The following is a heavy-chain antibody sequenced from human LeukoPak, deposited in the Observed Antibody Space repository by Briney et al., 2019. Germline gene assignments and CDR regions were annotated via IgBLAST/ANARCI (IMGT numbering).Heavy chain of an antibody. D-gene: IGHD1-26*01. CDR2: IYYSGST. V-gene: IGHV4-59*04. J-gene: IGHJ3*02. Sequence: PSETLSLTCTVSGGSISSYYWSWTRQPPGKGLEWIGYIYYSGSTYYNPSLKSRVTISVDTSKNQFSLKLSSVTAADTAVYYCARLEVGATRAFDIWGQGTMVTVSS. CDR1: GGSISSYY. CDR3: ARLEVGATRAFDI.